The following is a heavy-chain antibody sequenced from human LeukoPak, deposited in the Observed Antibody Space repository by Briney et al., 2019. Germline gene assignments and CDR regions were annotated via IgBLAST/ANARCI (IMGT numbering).Heavy chain of an antibody. V-gene: IGHV3-30-3*01. CDR2: ISYDGSNK. D-gene: IGHD3-10*01. Sequence: PGGSLRLFCAASGFTFSSYAMHWVRQAPGKGLEWVAVISYDGSNKYYADSVKGRFTISRDNSKNTLYLQMNSLRAEDTAVYYCAREVTMVRGVMDYWGQGTLVTVSS. CDR3: AREVTMVRGVMDY. J-gene: IGHJ4*02. CDR1: GFTFSSYA.